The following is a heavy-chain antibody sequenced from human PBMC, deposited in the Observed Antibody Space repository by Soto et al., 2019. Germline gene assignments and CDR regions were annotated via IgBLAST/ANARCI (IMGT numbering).Heavy chain of an antibody. V-gene: IGHV3-48*02. D-gene: IGHD3-3*01. J-gene: IGHJ4*02. CDR3: ARDQRGRLLQFLEWLIDY. CDR1: GFTFSSYS. Sequence: EVQLVESGGGLVQPGGSLRLSCAASGFTFSSYSMNWVRQTPGKGLEWVSYISSSCSTIYYADSVKGRFTISRDNAKNSLYLQMNSLRDEDTAVYYCARDQRGRLLQFLEWLIDYWGQGTLVTVSS. CDR2: ISSSCSTI.